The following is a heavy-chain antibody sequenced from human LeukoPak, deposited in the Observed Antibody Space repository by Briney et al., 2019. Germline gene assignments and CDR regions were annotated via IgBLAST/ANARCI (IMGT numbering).Heavy chain of an antibody. D-gene: IGHD2-2*01. V-gene: IGHV4-34*01. CDR1: GGSFSGYY. J-gene: IGHJ4*02. Sequence: SETLSPTCAVYGGSFSGYYWSWIRQPLGKGLEWIGEINRSGSTNYNPSLKSRVTISADTSKNQFSLKLSSVTAADTAVYYCARRRVVPAARYGPNDYWGQGTLVTVSS. CDR2: INRSGST. CDR3: ARRRVVPAARYGPNDY.